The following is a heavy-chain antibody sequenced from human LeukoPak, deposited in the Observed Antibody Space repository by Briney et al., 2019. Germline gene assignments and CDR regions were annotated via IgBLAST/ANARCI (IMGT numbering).Heavy chain of an antibody. V-gene: IGHV4-59*01. Sequence: SETLSPTCTVSGGSISSYYWNWIRQPPGKGLEWIAYVYYSGNTNYNPSLKSRVTISVDTSKNQFSLKLSSVTAADTAVYYCARDVGATPGYFDYWGQGTLVTVSS. CDR3: ARDVGATPGYFDY. J-gene: IGHJ4*02. CDR2: VYYSGNT. CDR1: GGSISSYY. D-gene: IGHD1-26*01.